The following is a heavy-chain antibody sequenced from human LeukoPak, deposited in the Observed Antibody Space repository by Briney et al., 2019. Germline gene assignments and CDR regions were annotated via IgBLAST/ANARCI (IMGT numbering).Heavy chain of an antibody. CDR3: TTADFGDPWDAFDI. V-gene: IGHV3-15*01. CDR1: GFTFTNAW. J-gene: IGHJ3*02. CDR2: IKSKIDGGTT. Sequence: GSLRLSCAASGFTFTNAWMSWVRQAPGKGLEWVGRIKSKIDGGTTDYAAPVKGRFTISRDDSKNTLYLQMNSLKTEDTAVYYCTTADFGDPWDAFDIWGQGTMVTVSS. D-gene: IGHD4-17*01.